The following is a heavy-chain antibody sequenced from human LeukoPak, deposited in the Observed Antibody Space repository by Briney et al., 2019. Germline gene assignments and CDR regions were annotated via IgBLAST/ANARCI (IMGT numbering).Heavy chain of an antibody. CDR1: GFTFSSYA. V-gene: IGHV3-23*01. Sequence: GGSLRLSCAASGFTFSSYAMSWVRQAPGKGLEWVSAISGSGGSTYYADSVKGRFTISRDNSKNTLYLQMNSLRAEDTAVYYCAKARDYVWGSYRYFFDYWGQGTLVTASS. J-gene: IGHJ4*02. CDR2: ISGSGGST. CDR3: AKARDYVWGSYRYFFDY. D-gene: IGHD3-16*02.